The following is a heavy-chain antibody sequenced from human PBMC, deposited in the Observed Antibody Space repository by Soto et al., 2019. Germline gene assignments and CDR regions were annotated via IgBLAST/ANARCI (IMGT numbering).Heavy chain of an antibody. Sequence: ASVKVPCTASGYTLTIHHMHWVRQAPGQGLEWMGIIDPSGGGTSYAQKFQGRLTMTRDTSTSTVYMELSSLRSEDTAVYYCARDRVDCSGGNCWRSVEDTWGQGTLVTVSS. J-gene: IGHJ5*02. CDR2: IDPSGGGT. CDR3: ARDRVDCSGGNCWRSVEDT. V-gene: IGHV1-46*01. CDR1: GYTLTIHH. D-gene: IGHD2-15*01.